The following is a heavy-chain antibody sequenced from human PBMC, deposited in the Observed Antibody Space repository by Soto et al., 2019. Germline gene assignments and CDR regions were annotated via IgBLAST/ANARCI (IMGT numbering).Heavy chain of an antibody. Sequence: SETLALSCAVYGGCVRGYDWSWIRQPPGKGLEWIGEINHSGSTNYNPSLKSRVTISVDTSKNQFSLKLSSVTAADTAVYYCARGLLQPNYYYYYMDVWGKGTTVTVSS. CDR1: GGCVRGYD. J-gene: IGHJ6*03. V-gene: IGHV4-34*01. CDR3: ARGLLQPNYYYYYMDV. CDR2: INHSGST. D-gene: IGHD5-18*01.